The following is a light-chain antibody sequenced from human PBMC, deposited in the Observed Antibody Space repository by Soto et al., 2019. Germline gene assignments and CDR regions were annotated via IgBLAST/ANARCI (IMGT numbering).Light chain of an antibody. V-gene: IGKV1-39*01. CDR1: QSISSN. J-gene: IGKJ1*01. CDR3: QQSHSIPWT. Sequence: DIQITQSASSLSASVGDRVTITCRASQSISSNLNWYQQKPGKAPKLLIYAASNLQSGVPSTFSGSGSGTDFTHTISSLQPEDFATYYCQQSHSIPWTFGQGTKVDIK. CDR2: AAS.